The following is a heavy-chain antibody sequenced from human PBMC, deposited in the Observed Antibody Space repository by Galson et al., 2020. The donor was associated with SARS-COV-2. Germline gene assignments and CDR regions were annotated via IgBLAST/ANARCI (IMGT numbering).Heavy chain of an antibody. V-gene: IGHV1-2*02. J-gene: IGHJ4*02. CDR3: AREEMTTTNSFDY. CDR1: GYPFTGFY. CDR2: INPNSGGT. Sequence: ASVTVSCKTSGYPFTGFYIHWVRQAPGQRLEWMGWINPNSGGTAYAQKLQGRVTMTRDTSITTAYVEISSLRSDDTAVYYCAREEMTTTNSFDYWGQGTLVTVSS. D-gene: IGHD4-4*01.